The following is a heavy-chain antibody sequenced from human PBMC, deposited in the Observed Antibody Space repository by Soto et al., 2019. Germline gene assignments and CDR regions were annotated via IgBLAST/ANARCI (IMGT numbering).Heavy chain of an antibody. Sequence: PGGSLRLSCAASGFTFSSYAMSWVRQAPGKGLEWVSAISGSGGSTYYADSVKGRFTISRDNSKNTLYLQMNSLRAEDTAVYYCAKDLRPYCTNGVCRDYWGQGTLVTVSS. CDR1: GFTFSSYA. CDR2: ISGSGGST. CDR3: AKDLRPYCTNGVCRDY. V-gene: IGHV3-23*01. J-gene: IGHJ4*02. D-gene: IGHD2-8*01.